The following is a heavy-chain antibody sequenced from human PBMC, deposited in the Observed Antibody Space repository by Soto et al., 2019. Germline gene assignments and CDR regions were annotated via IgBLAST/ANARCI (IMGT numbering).Heavy chain of an antibody. J-gene: IGHJ3*02. CDR3: ARGGSNDWQVAFDI. CDR1: GGSFSTYY. V-gene: IGHV4-34*01. D-gene: IGHD3-9*01. Sequence: QLQQWGAGLLKPSETLSLTCVVSGGSFSTYYYNWIRQSPGKGLEWVGEINHSGSNNYSPSLKSRVTVSLDTSTIQFSLKLTSVTAADTTVYYCARGGSNDWQVAFDIWCQGTMVTVSS. CDR2: INHSGSN.